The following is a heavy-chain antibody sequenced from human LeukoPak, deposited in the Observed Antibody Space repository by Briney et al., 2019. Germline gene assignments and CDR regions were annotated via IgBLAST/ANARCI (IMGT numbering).Heavy chain of an antibody. D-gene: IGHD3-22*01. J-gene: IGHJ4*02. Sequence: SETLSLTCAVYGGSFSGYYWSWIRQPPGKGLEWIGEINHSGSTNYNPSLKSRVTISVDTSKNQVSLQLSSVTAADTAVYYCARVSLTMIFNYWGQGILVTVSS. CDR2: INHSGST. CDR3: ARVSLTMIFNY. CDR1: GGSFSGYY. V-gene: IGHV4-34*01.